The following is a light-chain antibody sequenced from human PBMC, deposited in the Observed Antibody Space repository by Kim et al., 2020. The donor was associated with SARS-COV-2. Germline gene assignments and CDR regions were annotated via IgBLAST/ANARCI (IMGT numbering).Light chain of an antibody. CDR3: QAWDSSTVV. CDR2: QDS. CDR1: KVVDKI. J-gene: IGLJ2*01. Sequence: GSQGQTARITCSGDKVVDKIAFWYQQKPGQSPMLVIYQDSKRPSGIHERFSGSNSGKTATLTISGTRAMDEADYYCQAWDSSTVVFGGGPQLTVL. V-gene: IGLV3-1*01.